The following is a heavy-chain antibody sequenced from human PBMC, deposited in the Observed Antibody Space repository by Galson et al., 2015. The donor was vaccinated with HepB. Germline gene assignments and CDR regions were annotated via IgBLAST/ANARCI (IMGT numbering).Heavy chain of an antibody. D-gene: IGHD3-16*01. Sequence: SLRLSCAVSGFTFNIYDMHWVRQAPGKGLEWVALISYDETDTYYADSVKGRFTISRDNSKNTVFLQMNNLRTEDTTVYFCTKRPGGGRDHFDFWGQGTLVTVSS. V-gene: IGHV3-30*18. CDR3: TKRPGGGRDHFDF. CDR2: ISYDETDT. J-gene: IGHJ4*02. CDR1: GFTFNIYD.